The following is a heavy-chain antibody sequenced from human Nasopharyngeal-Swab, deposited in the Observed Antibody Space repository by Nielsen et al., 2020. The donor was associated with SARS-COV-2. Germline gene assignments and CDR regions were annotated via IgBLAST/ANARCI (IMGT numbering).Heavy chain of an antibody. CDR2: MSNDSYVI. V-gene: IGHV3-11*04. J-gene: IGHJ5*02. D-gene: IGHD1-26*01. CDR1: GFIFSDQY. CDR3: ARDAGWGGKYGSNWFDP. Sequence: GESLNISCAASGFIFSDQYMSWMRQAPGKGLEWLSYMSNDSYVIKYADSVKGRFTVSRDNAKNSLYLQMNSLTSEDTAMYYCARDAGWGGKYGSNWFDPWGQGTLVTVSS.